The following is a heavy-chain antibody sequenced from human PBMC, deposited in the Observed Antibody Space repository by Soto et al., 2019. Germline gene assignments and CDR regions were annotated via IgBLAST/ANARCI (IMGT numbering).Heavy chain of an antibody. D-gene: IGHD2-2*01. CDR2: IIPIFGTA. CDR1: GGTFSSYA. Sequence: QVQLVQSGAEVKKPGSSVKVSCKASGGTFSSYAISWVRQAPGQGLEWMGGIIPIFGTANYAQKFQGRVTITADKSTSTAYMELSSLRYEDTAVYYCARVLPRDIVVVPAATGYYYYGMDVWGQGTTVTVSS. J-gene: IGHJ6*02. V-gene: IGHV1-69*06. CDR3: ARVLPRDIVVVPAATGYYYYGMDV.